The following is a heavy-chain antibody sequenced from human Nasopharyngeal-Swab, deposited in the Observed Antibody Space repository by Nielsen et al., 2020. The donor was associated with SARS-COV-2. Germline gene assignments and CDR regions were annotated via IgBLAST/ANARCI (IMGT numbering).Heavy chain of an antibody. V-gene: IGHV5-10-1*01. CDR1: GYSFTSYW. CDR3: ARLFPDYYDSSGDFDY. D-gene: IGHD3-22*01. J-gene: IGHJ4*02. CDR2: IDPSDSYT. Sequence: GASLKISCKGSGYSFTSYWISWVRQMPGKGLEWMGRIDPSDSYTNYSPSFQGHVTISADKSISTAYLQWSNLKASDTAMYYCARLFPDYYDSSGDFDYWGQGTLVTVSS.